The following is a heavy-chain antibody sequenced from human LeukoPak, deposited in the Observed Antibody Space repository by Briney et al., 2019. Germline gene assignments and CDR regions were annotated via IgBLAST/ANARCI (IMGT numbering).Heavy chain of an antibody. CDR1: RYSFIRYY. CDR3: ARQTGYGSGSYDALDI. D-gene: IGHD2-15*01. V-gene: IGHV1-2*02. J-gene: IGHJ3*02. Sequence: ASVKVSCKPSRYSFIRYYIHLVRQAPGQGREWMAWINPKSGGTNYAQNFQGIVTMTGDTSISTAYMELSRLRSDDTAVYYCARQTGYGSGSYDALDIWGQGTMVTVSS. CDR2: INPKSGGT.